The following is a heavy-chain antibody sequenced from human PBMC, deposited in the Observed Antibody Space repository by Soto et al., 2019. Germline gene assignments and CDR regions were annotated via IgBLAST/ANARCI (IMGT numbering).Heavy chain of an antibody. D-gene: IGHD3-22*01. V-gene: IGHV3-74*01. CDR3: ARLDYYDSSGYSY. CDR1: GFTFNNYW. Sequence: GGSLRLSCAASGFTFNNYWMHWVRQAPGKGLVWVSRINSDGTSTTYADSVKGRFTISRDNAKNTLYMYMNSLRAEDTAVYYCARLDYYDSSGYSYWGQGTLDTVSA. J-gene: IGHJ4*02. CDR2: INSDGTST.